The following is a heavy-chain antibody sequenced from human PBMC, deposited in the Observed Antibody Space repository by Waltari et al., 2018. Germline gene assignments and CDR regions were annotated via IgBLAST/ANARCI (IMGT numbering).Heavy chain of an antibody. Sequence: EVQLVQSGAEVKKPGATVRISCKVSGYSFTDHYIHWVQQAPGKGLEWMGLLDPADGDGVFAERFRNRVRFSADTSKATAYMELRRLRSEDTAIYYCTTTRMSCGGHCSSPFAYWGQGTLVTVAS. D-gene: IGHD2-21*01. CDR2: LDPADGDG. V-gene: IGHV1-69-2*01. J-gene: IGHJ4*02. CDR3: TTTRMSCGGHCSSPFAY. CDR1: GYSFTDHY.